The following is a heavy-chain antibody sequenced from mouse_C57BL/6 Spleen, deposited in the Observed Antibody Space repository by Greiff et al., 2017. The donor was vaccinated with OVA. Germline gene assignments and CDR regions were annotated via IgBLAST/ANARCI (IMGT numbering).Heavy chain of an antibody. CDR1: GYTFTDYN. V-gene: IGHV1-22*01. CDR2: INPNNGGT. J-gene: IGHJ3*01. D-gene: IGHD6-2*01. Sequence: SGPELVKPGASVKMSCKASGYTFTDYNMHWVKQSHGKSLEWIGNINPNNGGTRYNQKFKGKATLTVNKSSSPAYMELRILTSEDSAVYYCARESPFAYWGQGTLVTVSA. CDR3: ARESPFAY.